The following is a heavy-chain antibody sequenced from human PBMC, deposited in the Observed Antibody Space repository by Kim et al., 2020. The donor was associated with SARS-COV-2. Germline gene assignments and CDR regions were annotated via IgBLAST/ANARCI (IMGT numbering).Heavy chain of an antibody. CDR1: GFTFSSYN. CDR2: ISGRNSYI. CDR3: AKARSRRFLHYGMEV. J-gene: IGHJ6*02. Sequence: GGSLRLSCAGSGFTFSSYNMNWVRQAPGKGLEWVSSISGRNSYIYYGDSVKGRFTISRDNANNSLYLQMNSLGAEDTAVYYCAKARSRRFLHYGMEVWGQGTNVTVSS. V-gene: IGHV3-21*01.